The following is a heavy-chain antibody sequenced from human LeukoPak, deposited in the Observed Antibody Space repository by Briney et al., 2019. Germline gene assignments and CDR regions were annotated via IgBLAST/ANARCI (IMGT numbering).Heavy chain of an antibody. CDR1: GFTFDDYA. J-gene: IGHJ3*01. D-gene: IGHD2-2*01. CDR3: AKDRDCSSDRCSDAFDV. V-gene: IGHV3-9*01. Sequence: PGRSLRLSCAASGFTFDDYAMHWVRQVPGKGLEWVSSISWNSASVAYADSLKGRFTISRDYGENSLYLQMNSLKSEDTALYYCAKDRDCSSDRCSDAFDVWGRGTLVTVSS. CDR2: ISWNSASV.